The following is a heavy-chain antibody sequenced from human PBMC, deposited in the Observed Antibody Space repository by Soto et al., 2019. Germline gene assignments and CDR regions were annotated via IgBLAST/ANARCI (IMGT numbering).Heavy chain of an antibody. V-gene: IGHV1-18*01. CDR1: GYTFTSYG. CDR2: INAHNGNT. J-gene: IGHJ4*02. Sequence: QVQLVQSGAEVKKPGASVKVSCKASGYTFTSYGISWVRQAPGQGLEWMGWINAHNGNTKYAQKLQGRVTMTTDTSTNTAYVELRSLSCDDTGVYYCARDLFVGFDYWGQGTLVSGSS. CDR3: ARDLFVGFDY. D-gene: IGHD3-3*01.